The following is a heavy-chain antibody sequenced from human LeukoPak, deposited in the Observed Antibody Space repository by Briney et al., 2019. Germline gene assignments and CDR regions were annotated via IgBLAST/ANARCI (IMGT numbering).Heavy chain of an antibody. V-gene: IGHV3-30*18. CDR3: AKDTYYYDSSGYTFDY. J-gene: IGHJ4*02. D-gene: IGHD3-22*01. Sequence: GGSLRLSCAASGFTFSSYGMHWVRQAPGKGLEWVAVISYDGSNKYYADSVKGRFTISRDNSKNTPYLQKNSLRAEDTAVYYCAKDTYYYDSSGYTFDYWGQGTLVTVSS. CDR1: GFTFSSYG. CDR2: ISYDGSNK.